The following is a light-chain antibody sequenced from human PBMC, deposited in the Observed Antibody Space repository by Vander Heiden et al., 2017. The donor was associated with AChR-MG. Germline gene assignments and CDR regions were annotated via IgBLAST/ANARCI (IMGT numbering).Light chain of an antibody. CDR3: SSYTTSSTLV. J-gene: IGLJ2*01. CDR2: DVT. CDR1: SSDVGGYNY. Sequence: QSALTQPASVSGSPGPSITISCTGTSSDVGGYNYVSWYQQHPGKAPKLMIYDVTKRPSGVSDRFSGSKSDNTASLTISGLRAEDEADYYCSSYTTSSTLVFGGGTKLTVL. V-gene: IGLV2-14*03.